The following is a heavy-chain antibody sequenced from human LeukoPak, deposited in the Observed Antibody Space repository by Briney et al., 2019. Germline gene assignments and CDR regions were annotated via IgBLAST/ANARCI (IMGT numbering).Heavy chain of an antibody. CDR2: INQDGSVK. Sequence: GALRLSCSASGFISSSYWMTWVRQAPGKGLEWVANINQDGSVKHYVDSVKGRFTVSRDNVKNSLYLEMNSLRAEDSAVYYCSAGDVFDIWGQGTVVTVSS. D-gene: IGHD1-26*01. CDR1: GFISSSYW. J-gene: IGHJ3*02. CDR3: SAGDVFDI. V-gene: IGHV3-7*01.